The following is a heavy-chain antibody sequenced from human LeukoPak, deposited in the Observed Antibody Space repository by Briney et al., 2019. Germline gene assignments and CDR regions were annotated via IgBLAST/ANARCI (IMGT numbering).Heavy chain of an antibody. V-gene: IGHV3-43*01. J-gene: IGHJ4*02. Sequence: PGGSLRLSCAASGFTFDDYTMHWVRQAPGKGLEWVSLISWDGGSTYYADSVKGRFTISRDNAKNSLYLQMNSLRAEDTAVYYCARAHPGDYSDFQFDYWGQGTLVTVSS. CDR1: GFTFDDYT. CDR3: ARAHPGDYSDFQFDY. D-gene: IGHD4-11*01. CDR2: ISWDGGST.